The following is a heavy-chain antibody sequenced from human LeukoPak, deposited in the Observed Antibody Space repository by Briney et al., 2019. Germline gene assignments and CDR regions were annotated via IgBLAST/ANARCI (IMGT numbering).Heavy chain of an antibody. D-gene: IGHD1-26*01. J-gene: IGHJ4*02. V-gene: IGHV3-74*01. CDR2: LSPDGSSS. CDR1: GFTFSTYW. CDR3: TRSPSLGGNYWGFDC. Sequence: GGSLRLSCAASGFTFSTYWMHWVRQAPGEGLVWVSRLSPDGSSSVYADSVKGRFTVSRDNAKNTLYLQMNSLRAEDTAVYYCTRSPSLGGNYWGFDCWGQGTLVSVSS.